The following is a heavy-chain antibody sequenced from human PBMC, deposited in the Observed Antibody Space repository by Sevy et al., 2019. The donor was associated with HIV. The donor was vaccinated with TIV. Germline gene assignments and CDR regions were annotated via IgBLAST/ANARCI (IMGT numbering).Heavy chain of an antibody. CDR2: IYYRGNT. CDR1: GDSITSSSYY. D-gene: IGHD6-13*01. Sequence: SETLSLTCSVSGDSITSSSYYWGWIRQPPGKGLEWIGIIYYRGNTYYNPSLKSRVTIFVATSKNNFSLKLTSVTAADTALYYCARRAYGSSHYFDYWGQGTLVTVSS. J-gene: IGHJ4*02. CDR3: ARRAYGSSHYFDY. V-gene: IGHV4-39*02.